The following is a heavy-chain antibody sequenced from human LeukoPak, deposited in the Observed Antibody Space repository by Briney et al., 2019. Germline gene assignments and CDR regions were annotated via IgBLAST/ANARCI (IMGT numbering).Heavy chain of an antibody. J-gene: IGHJ4*02. CDR2: MNPNSANT. V-gene: IGHV1-8*03. CDR3: ARAIRYQLLLDY. D-gene: IGHD2-2*01. Sequence: ASVKVSCKTSGYTFSTYYINWLRQAAGQGLEWMGWMNPNSANTGFAQKFQGRAAITRDTSTATAYLELSGLTSEDTAVYYCARAIRYQLLLDYWGQGTLVTVSS. CDR1: GYTFSTYY.